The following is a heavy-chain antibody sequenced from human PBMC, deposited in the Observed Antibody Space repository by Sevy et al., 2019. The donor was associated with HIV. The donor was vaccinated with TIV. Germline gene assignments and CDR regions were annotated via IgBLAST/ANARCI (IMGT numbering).Heavy chain of an antibody. CDR1: GFNFRNVW. V-gene: IGHV3-15*01. CDR2: IKSNTDGGTT. CDR3: AIINTVGSLAY. D-gene: IGHD2-15*01. Sequence: GGSLRLSCAASGFNFRNVWMSWVRQAPGKGLEWIGLIKSNTDGGTTEYGAPVKGGITISRDDSKNTLFLQVNSLKAEYIALYYCAIINTVGSLAYWGRGTLVTVSS. J-gene: IGHJ4*02.